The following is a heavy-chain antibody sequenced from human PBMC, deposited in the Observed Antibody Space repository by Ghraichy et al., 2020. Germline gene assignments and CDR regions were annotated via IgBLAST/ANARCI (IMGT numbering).Heavy chain of an antibody. J-gene: IGHJ4*02. D-gene: IGHD3-10*01. CDR1: GFTFSSYG. V-gene: IGHV3-30*18. Sequence: GGSLRLSCAASGFTFSSYGMHWVRQAPGKGLEWVAVISYDGSNKYYADSVKGRFTISRDNSKNTLYLQMNSLRAEDTAVYYCAKDASSGSYYLRRPKADQTHIDYWGQGTLVTVSS. CDR2: ISYDGSNK. CDR3: AKDASSGSYYLRRPKADQTHIDY.